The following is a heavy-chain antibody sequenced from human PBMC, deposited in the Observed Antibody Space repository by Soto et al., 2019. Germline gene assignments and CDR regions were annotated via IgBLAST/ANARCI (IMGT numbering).Heavy chain of an antibody. CDR3: ATVPPRIVVVLAEFPT. CDR1: GTSISSTYW. Sequence: QVQLKQSGPGLVRPSGTLSLTCVVSGTSISSTYWWAWVRQSPGKGLEWIGEIYHTGITKYNPSLKSRVSMSIDKSNNQFSLKLTSVTAADTAIYYCATVPPRIVVVLAEFPTWGQGTLLTVSS. CDR2: IYHTGIT. D-gene: IGHD2-21*01. V-gene: IGHV4-4*02. J-gene: IGHJ4*02.